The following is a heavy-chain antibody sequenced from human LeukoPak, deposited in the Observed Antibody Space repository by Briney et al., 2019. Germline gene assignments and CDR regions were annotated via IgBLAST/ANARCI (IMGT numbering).Heavy chain of an antibody. D-gene: IGHD2-2*01. V-gene: IGHV4-61*01. CDR3: ARAGTSILGIDY. CDR2: IYYSGST. J-gene: IGHJ4*02. Sequence: SETLSLTCTVSGGSVSSGSYYWSWIRQPPGKGLEWIGCIYYSGSTNYNPSLKSRVTISVDTSKNQFSLKLSSVTAADTAVYYCARAGTSILGIDYWGQGTLVTVSS. CDR1: GGSVSSGSYY.